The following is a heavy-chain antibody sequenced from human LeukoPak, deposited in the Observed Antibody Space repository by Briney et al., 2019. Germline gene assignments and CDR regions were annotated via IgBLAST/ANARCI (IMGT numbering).Heavy chain of an antibody. CDR3: ASTLVGTTSGYS. J-gene: IGHJ5*02. D-gene: IGHD1-26*01. V-gene: IGHV3-53*01. Sequence: GGSLRLSCAASGFTVSSNYMGWVRQAPGKGLEWVSVTYSGGSTYYADSVKGRFTISRDKSKNTLYLQMNSLRAEDTAMYYCASTLVGTTSGYSWGQGALVIVSS. CDR1: GFTVSSNY. CDR2: TYSGGST.